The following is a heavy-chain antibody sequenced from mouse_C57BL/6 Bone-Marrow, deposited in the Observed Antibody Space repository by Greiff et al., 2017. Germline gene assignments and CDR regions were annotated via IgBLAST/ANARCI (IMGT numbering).Heavy chain of an antibody. D-gene: IGHD1-1*01. Sequence: QVQLQQSGAELVRPGASVTLSCKASGYTFTDYEMHWVKQTPVHGLEWIGAIDPETGGTAYNQKFKGKAILTADKSSSTAYMELRSLTSEDSAVYYCKTYGSSFDYWGQATTLTVSS. CDR2: IDPETGGT. V-gene: IGHV1-15*01. CDR1: GYTFTDYE. J-gene: IGHJ2*01. CDR3: KTYGSSFDY.